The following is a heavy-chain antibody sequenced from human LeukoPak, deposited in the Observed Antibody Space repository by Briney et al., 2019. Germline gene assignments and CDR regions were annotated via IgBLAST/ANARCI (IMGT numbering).Heavy chain of an antibody. D-gene: IGHD3-10*01. CDR1: GFTFSSYS. V-gene: IGHV3-21*04. J-gene: IGHJ3*02. Sequence: GGSLRLSCAASGFTFSSYSMNWVRQAPGKGLEWVSSISSSSSYIYYADSVKGRFTISRDNAKNSLYLQMNSLRAEDTAVYYCAKAGSRWEFAAFDIWGQGTMVTVSS. CDR3: AKAGSRWEFAAFDI. CDR2: ISSSSSYI.